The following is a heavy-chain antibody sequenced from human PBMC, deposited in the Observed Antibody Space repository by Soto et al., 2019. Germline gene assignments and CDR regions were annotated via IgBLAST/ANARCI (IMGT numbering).Heavy chain of an antibody. V-gene: IGHV3-11*01. CDR1: GFSFSDYY. J-gene: IGHJ6*02. Sequence: QVQLVESGGGLVNPGGSLRLSCAASGFSFSDYYMSWIRQAPGKGLEWVSYIGDSGGSIYYADSVKGRFTISRDNAKNSLHLQMSSLRAEDTAVYYCARQGGGYYDFWSGNYGMDVWGQGTTVTVSS. D-gene: IGHD3-3*01. CDR3: ARQGGGYYDFWSGNYGMDV. CDR2: IGDSGGSI.